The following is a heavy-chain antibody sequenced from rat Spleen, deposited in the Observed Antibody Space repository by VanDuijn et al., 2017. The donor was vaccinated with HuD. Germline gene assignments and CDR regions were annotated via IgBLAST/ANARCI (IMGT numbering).Heavy chain of an antibody. J-gene: IGHJ2*01. CDR2: ITNTGGST. D-gene: IGHD1-4*01. CDR3: ARETGYNSYFDY. CDR1: GFTFNNYW. V-gene: IGHV5-31*01. Sequence: EVQLVESGGGLVQPGRSLKLSCVASGFTFNNYWMTWIRQAPGKGLEWVASITNTGGSTYYRDSVKGRFTISRDNAKNTLYLQMDGLRSEDTATYYCARETGYNSYFDYWGQGVMVTVSS.